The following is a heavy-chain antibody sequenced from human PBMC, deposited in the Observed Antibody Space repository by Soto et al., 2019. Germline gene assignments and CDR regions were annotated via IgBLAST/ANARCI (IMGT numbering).Heavy chain of an antibody. CDR2: ISAYTGNT. D-gene: IGHD1-26*01. CDR3: ARVGSYFFGFDY. J-gene: IGHJ4*02. CDR1: GYTFTSYG. Sequence: VASVKVSCKASGYTFTSYGITWVRQAPGQGLEWMGWISAYTGNTHYAQKLQGRVTMTTDTSTSTAYMELRSLRSDDTAVYYCARVGSYFFGFDYWGQGTLVTVSS. V-gene: IGHV1-18*01.